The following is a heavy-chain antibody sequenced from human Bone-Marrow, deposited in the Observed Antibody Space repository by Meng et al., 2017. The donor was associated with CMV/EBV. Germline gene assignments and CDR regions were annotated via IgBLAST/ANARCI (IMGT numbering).Heavy chain of an antibody. Sequence: SLKIACAASGFTFSNYWMHWVRQAPGKGLVWVSRINSEGTSRSYAGSVKGRLTTSRDNAKNTLYLQMSSLRVDDTAIYYCARESYTDAFDIWGQGIMVTFPS. V-gene: IGHV3-74*01. J-gene: IGHJ3*02. CDR2: INSEGTSR. D-gene: IGHD3-16*01. CDR1: GFTFSNYW. CDR3: ARESYTDAFDI.